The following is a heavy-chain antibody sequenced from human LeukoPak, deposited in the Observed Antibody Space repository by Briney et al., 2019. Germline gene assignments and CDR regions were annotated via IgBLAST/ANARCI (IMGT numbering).Heavy chain of an antibody. D-gene: IGHD3-10*01. J-gene: IGHJ1*01. CDR1: GYIFTTYW. CDR3: VRRSRFGNDDEYFQH. CDR2: IYPGDSQT. Sequence: GESLKISCKGSGYIFTTYWIGWVRQKPGKGLEWMALIYPGDSQTRYSPSFEGQVTISAGKSISTAYLQWASLEASDTAMYYCVRRSRFGNDDEYFQHWGQGTLVTVSS. V-gene: IGHV5-51*01.